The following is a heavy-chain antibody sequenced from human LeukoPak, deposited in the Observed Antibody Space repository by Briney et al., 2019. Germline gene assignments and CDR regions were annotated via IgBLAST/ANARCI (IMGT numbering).Heavy chain of an antibody. Sequence: ASVKVSCKASGYTFTGYYMHWVRPAPGQGLEWMGWINPNSGGTNYAQKFQGRVTMTRDTSISTADMELSRLRSDDTAVYYCARVGDHYYDSSGYYPVRYYYYYMDVWGKGTTVTVSS. D-gene: IGHD3-22*01. CDR3: ARVGDHYYDSSGYYPVRYYYYYMDV. CDR2: INPNSGGT. CDR1: GYTFTGYY. J-gene: IGHJ6*03. V-gene: IGHV1-2*02.